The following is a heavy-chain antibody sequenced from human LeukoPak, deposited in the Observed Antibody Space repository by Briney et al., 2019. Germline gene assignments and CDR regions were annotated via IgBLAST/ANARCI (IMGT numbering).Heavy chain of an antibody. D-gene: IGHD3-10*01. Sequence: SGPTLVNPTQTLTLTCTFSGFSLSTSGVGVGWIRQPPGKALEWLALIYWNDDKRYSPSLKSRLTITKDTSKNQVVLTMTNMDPVDIATYYCAHGSLWFGDTPPSPFDYWGQGTLVTVSS. CDR3: AHGSLWFGDTPPSPFDY. CDR2: IYWNDDK. CDR1: GFSLSTSGVG. V-gene: IGHV2-5*01. J-gene: IGHJ4*02.